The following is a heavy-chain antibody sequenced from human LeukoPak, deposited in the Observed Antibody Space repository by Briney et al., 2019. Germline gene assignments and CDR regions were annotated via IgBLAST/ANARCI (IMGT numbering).Heavy chain of an antibody. Sequence: PSETLSLTCTVSGGSIGSYYWNWIRQPPGKGLEWIGYIYYSGSTNYNPSLKSRVTISVDTSKNQFSLKLSSVTAADTAMYYCARDGSARYYFDYWGQGTLVTASS. CDR3: ARDGSARYYFDY. V-gene: IGHV4-59*01. CDR2: IYYSGST. J-gene: IGHJ4*02. CDR1: GGSIGSYY.